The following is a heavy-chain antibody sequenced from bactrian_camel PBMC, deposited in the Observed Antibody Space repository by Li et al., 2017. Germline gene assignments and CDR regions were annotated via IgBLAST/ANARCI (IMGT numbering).Heavy chain of an antibody. CDR1: GFTFSRGG. D-gene: IGHD5*01. J-gene: IGHJ6*01. CDR2: VYSAGS. V-gene: IGHV3-2*01. CDR3: ATDYGLGVFGY. Sequence: VESGGGLVQPGGSLRLSCGASGFTFSRGGMSWVRQAPGKGLEWVSTVYSAGSYADSVKGRFTISRDNAKNTVYLQMNSLKSEDTALYYCATDYGLGVFGYWGQGTQVTVS.